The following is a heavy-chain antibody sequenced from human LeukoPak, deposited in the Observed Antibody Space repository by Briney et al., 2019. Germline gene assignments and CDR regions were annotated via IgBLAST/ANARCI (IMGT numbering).Heavy chain of an antibody. J-gene: IGHJ3*02. CDR1: GFTFSSYS. CDR2: ISSSSSYI. CDR3: ARQSRNDAFDI. V-gene: IGHV3-21*04. Sequence: PGGSLRLSCAASGFTFSSYSMNWVRQAPGKGLEWVSSISSSSSYIYYADSVKGRFTISRDNSKNSLYLQMNSLRAEDTAVYYCARQSRNDAFDIWGQGTMVTVSS. D-gene: IGHD6-13*01.